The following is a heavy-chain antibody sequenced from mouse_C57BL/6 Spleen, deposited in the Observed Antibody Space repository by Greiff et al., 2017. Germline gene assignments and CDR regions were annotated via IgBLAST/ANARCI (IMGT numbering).Heavy chain of an antibody. J-gene: IGHJ2*01. D-gene: IGHD2-4*01. CDR3: ATYDYDDYFDY. V-gene: IGHV1-20*01. Sequence: EVQLQESGPELVKPGASVKISCKASGYSFTGYFMNWVMQSHGKSLEWIGRINPYNGDTFYNQKFKGKATLTVDKSSSTAHMELRSLTSEDSAVYYCATYDYDDYFDYWGQGTTLTVSS. CDR1: GYSFTGYF. CDR2: INPYNGDT.